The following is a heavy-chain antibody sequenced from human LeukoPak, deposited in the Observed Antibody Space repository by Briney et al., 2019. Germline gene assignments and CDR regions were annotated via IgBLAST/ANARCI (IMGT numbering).Heavy chain of an antibody. Sequence: ASVKVSCKASGYTFTGYYMHWVRQAPGQGLEWMGWINPNSGGTNYAQKFQGRVTMTRDTSISTAYMELSRLRSDDTAVYYCARDAVEWELLNLDYWGQGTLVTVSS. CDR3: ARDAVEWELLNLDY. V-gene: IGHV1-2*02. CDR1: GYTFTGYY. CDR2: INPNSGGT. J-gene: IGHJ4*02. D-gene: IGHD1-26*01.